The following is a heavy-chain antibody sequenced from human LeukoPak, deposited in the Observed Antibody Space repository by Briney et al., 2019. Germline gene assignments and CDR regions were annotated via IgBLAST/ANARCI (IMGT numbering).Heavy chain of an antibody. J-gene: IGHJ5*02. Sequence: ASVKVSCKASGYTFTGYYMHWVRQAPGQGLEWMGWINPNSGGTNYAQKFQGRVTMTRDTSISTAYMELSRLRSDDTAVYYCAGSSWYGRLHGWFAPWGQGTLVTVSS. V-gene: IGHV1-2*02. CDR2: INPNSGGT. CDR1: GYTFTGYY. CDR3: AGSSWYGRLHGWFAP. D-gene: IGHD6-13*01.